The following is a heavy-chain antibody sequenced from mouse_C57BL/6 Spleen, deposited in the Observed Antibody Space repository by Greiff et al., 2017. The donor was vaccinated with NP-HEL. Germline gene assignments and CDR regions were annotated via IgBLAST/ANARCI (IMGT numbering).Heavy chain of an antibody. CDR3: VRDGYGSSYSFDC. J-gene: IGHJ2*01. CDR1: GFTFNTYA. D-gene: IGHD1-1*01. V-gene: IGHV10-3*01. CDR2: IRSKSSNYAT. Sequence: DVMLVESGGGLVQPKGSLKLSCAASGFTFNTYAMHWVRQAPGKGLEWVACIRSKSSNYATYYADSVKDRFTISRDDSQSMLYLQMNNLKTEDTAVYCCVRDGYGSSYSFDCWSQGTTLTVSS.